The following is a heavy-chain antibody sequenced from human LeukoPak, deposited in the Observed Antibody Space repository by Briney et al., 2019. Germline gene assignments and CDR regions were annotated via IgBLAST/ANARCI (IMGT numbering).Heavy chain of an antibody. CDR3: TFIVPPFDS. D-gene: IGHD6-6*01. V-gene: IGHV7-4-1*02. J-gene: IGHJ4*02. CDR1: GYTFTNYA. Sequence: GASVKVSCKASGYTFTNYAINWVRQAPGQGLEWVGWINTNTGNPTYAQGFAGRFVFSLDTSVSTAYLQISSLKAEDTAVYYCTFIVPPFDSWGQGTLVTVSS. CDR2: INTNTGNP.